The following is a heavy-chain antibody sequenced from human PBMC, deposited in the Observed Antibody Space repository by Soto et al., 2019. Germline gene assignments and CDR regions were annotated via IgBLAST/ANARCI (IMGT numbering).Heavy chain of an antibody. J-gene: IGHJ4*02. CDR1: GYSFATYW. D-gene: IGHD6-13*01. V-gene: IGHV5-51*01. CDR3: AREIAAAGSCFDY. Sequence: GESLKISCKGSGYSFATYWIGWVRQMPGKGLEWMGIIYPGDSNTRYSPSLQGQVTISVDKSISTAYLQWSSLKATDTAMYYCAREIAAAGSCFDYWGQGTLVTVSS. CDR2: IYPGDSNT.